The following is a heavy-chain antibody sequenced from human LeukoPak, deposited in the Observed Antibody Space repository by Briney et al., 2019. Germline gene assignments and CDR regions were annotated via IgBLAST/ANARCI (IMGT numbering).Heavy chain of an antibody. CDR2: ISSSSSYI. CDR3: ARDGGRMDY. J-gene: IGHJ4*02. D-gene: IGHD3-16*01. V-gene: IGHV3-21*01. CDR1: GFTFSSYW. Sequence: GGSLRLSCAASGFTFSSYWMSWVRQAPGKGLEWVSIISSSSSYIYYTDSVKGRFTVSRDNAKNLLYLQMNSLRVEDTAVYYCARDGGRMDYWGQGTLVTVSS.